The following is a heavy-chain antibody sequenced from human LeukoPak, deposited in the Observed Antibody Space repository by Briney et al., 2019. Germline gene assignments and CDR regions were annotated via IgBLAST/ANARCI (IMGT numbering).Heavy chain of an antibody. J-gene: IGHJ4*02. CDR1: GGSISSGGYS. Sequence: SETLSLTCAVSGGSISSGGYSWSWIRQPPGKGLEWIGYIYHSGSTYYNPSLKSRVTISVDRSKNQFSLKLSSVTAADTAVYYCARVGYGYFDYWGQGTLVTVSS. D-gene: IGHD5-18*01. V-gene: IGHV4-30-2*01. CDR3: ARVGYGYFDY. CDR2: IYHSGST.